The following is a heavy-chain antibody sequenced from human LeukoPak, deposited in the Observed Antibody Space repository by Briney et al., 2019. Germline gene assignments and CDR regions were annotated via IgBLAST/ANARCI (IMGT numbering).Heavy chain of an antibody. CDR1: GFTFSSYG. V-gene: IGHV3-33*01. Sequence: GGSLRLSCAASGFTFSSYGMHWVRQAPGKGLEWVAVIWYDGSNKYYADSVKGRFTISRDNSKNTLYLQMNSLRAEDTAVYYCARGDYRDFRNQKDFDYWGQGTLVTVSS. D-gene: IGHD4-11*01. CDR3: ARGDYRDFRNQKDFDY. CDR2: IWYDGSNK. J-gene: IGHJ4*02.